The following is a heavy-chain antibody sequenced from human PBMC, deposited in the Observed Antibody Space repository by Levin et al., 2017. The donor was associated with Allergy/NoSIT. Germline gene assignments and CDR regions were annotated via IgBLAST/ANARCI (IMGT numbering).Heavy chain of an antibody. CDR1: GFTFSDYY. Sequence: LSLTCAASGFTFSDYYMSWIRQAPGKGLEWVSYISSSGSTIYYADSVKGRFTISRDNAKNSLYLQMNSLRAEDTAVYYCARSLRITIFGVVGYFDLWGRGTLVTVSS. D-gene: IGHD3-3*01. J-gene: IGHJ2*01. V-gene: IGHV3-11*01. CDR3: ARSLRITIFGVVGYFDL. CDR2: ISSSGSTI.